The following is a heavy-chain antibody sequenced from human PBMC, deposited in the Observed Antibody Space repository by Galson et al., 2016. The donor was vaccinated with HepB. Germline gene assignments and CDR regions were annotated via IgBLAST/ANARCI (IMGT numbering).Heavy chain of an antibody. CDR2: ITGSGDST. Sequence: SLRLSCAASGFTFSSSPMSWVRQAPGKGLEWVPSITGSGDSTYYAESVKGRFTISRDNSKNTLFLQMNSLRAEDTAVYYCTRDPAGYQWGQGTLVSVSS. D-gene: IGHD2-15*01. J-gene: IGHJ4*02. CDR3: TRDPAGYQ. V-gene: IGHV3-23*01. CDR1: GFTFSSSP.